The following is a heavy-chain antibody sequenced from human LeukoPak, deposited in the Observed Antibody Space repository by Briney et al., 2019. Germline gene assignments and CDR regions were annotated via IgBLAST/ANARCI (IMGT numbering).Heavy chain of an antibody. J-gene: IGHJ3*02. Sequence: SETLSLTCTVSGGSISSGSYYWSWIRQPAGKGLEWIGRIYTSGSTNYNPSLKSRVTISVDTSKNQFSLKLSSVTAADTAVYYCARFIPTKPPAANVDAFDIWGQGTMVTVSS. CDR1: GGSISSGSYY. CDR2: IYTSGST. CDR3: ARFIPTKPPAANVDAFDI. V-gene: IGHV4-61*02. D-gene: IGHD2-2*01.